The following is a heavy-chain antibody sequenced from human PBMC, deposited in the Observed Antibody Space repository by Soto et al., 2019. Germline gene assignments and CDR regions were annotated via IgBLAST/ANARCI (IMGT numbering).Heavy chain of an antibody. CDR1: GFSFNTFD. CDR2: INSDGSST. D-gene: IGHD6-13*01. J-gene: IGHJ6*02. CDR3: ARDSSSWYYYGMDV. V-gene: IGHV3-74*01. Sequence: EVQVLESGGDLVEPGGSLRLSCAASGFSFNTFDMSWVRQAPGKGLEWVSRINSDGSSTSYADSVKGRFTISRDNAKNTLYLQMNSLRAEDTAVYYCARDSSSWYYYGMDVWGQGTTVTVSS.